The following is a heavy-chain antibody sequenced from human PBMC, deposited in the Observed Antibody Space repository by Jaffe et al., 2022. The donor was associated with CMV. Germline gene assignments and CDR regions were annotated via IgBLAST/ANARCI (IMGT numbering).Heavy chain of an antibody. Sequence: EEQLVESGGGLVKPGGSLRLSCAASGFTFNHYPMTWVRQGPGKGLEWVASIRSSNTYIYHADSVKGRFTISRDNAKNSLFLQMNSLRAEDTAVYYCARELLPYYEILTGYSYHYGIDVWGQGTTVTVSS. CDR1: GFTFNHYP. J-gene: IGHJ6*02. D-gene: IGHD3-9*01. CDR2: IRSSNTYI. CDR3: ARELLPYYEILTGYSYHYGIDV. V-gene: IGHV3-21*01.